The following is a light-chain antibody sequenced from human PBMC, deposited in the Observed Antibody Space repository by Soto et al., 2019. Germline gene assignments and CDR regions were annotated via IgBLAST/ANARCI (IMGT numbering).Light chain of an antibody. Sequence: EIVLTQSPGTLSLSPGERATLSWRASQSVSSNLAWYQQKPGQAPRLLIYDASNRATGIPARFSGSGSGTDFTLTISSLQPEDFAVYYCHQRDNWPPTFGGGTKVDIK. CDR2: DAS. V-gene: IGKV3-11*01. CDR3: HQRDNWPPT. CDR1: QSVSSN. J-gene: IGKJ4*01.